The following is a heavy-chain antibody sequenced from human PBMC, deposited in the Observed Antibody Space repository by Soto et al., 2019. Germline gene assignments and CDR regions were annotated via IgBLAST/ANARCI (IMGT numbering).Heavy chain of an antibody. Sequence: GGSLRLSCAASGFTFSSYAMYWVRQSPGKGLEWVAVISYDGSNKHYADSVRGRITISRDNSKNTLYLQMNSLRAEDTAVYYCARDLSTTYSGSYLGFDYWGQGTPVTVSS. CDR2: ISYDGSNK. CDR1: GFTFSSYA. V-gene: IGHV3-30-3*01. J-gene: IGHJ4*02. D-gene: IGHD1-26*01. CDR3: ARDLSTTYSGSYLGFDY.